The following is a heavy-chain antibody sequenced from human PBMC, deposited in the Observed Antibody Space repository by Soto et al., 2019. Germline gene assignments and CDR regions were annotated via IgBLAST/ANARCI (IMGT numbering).Heavy chain of an antibody. CDR2: INHSGST. Sequence: PXEILSLTCAVYGGSFSGYDWSWIRQPPGKGLEWIGEINHSGSTNYNPSLKSRVTISVDTSKNQFSLKLSSVTAADTAVYYCEAHGVSDFDYWGQGTLVTVSS. J-gene: IGHJ4*02. D-gene: IGHD3-16*01. V-gene: IGHV4-34*01. CDR3: EAHGVSDFDY. CDR1: GGSFSGYD.